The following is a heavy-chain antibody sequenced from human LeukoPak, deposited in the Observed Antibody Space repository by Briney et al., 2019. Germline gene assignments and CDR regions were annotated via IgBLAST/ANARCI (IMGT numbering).Heavy chain of an antibody. CDR1: VGSISSGNW. D-gene: IGHD2-2*02. CDR3: ATAPILRGEGGEHYKYGMDV. V-gene: IGHV4-4*02. CDR2: LIHYGTR. Sequence: KLSETLSFTCAVSVGSISSGNWWSWVRQSPGKGLEWIGVLIHYGTRNYNPSLKSRVTISADTFKNHFSLKLTSVTAADTAVYYCATAPILRGEGGEHYKYGMDVWGQGTTVIVSS. J-gene: IGHJ6*02.